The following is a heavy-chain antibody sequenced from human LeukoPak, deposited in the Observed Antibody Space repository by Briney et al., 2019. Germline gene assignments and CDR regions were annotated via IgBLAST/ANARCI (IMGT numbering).Heavy chain of an antibody. CDR3: ASRPYYDFWSGYSDAFDI. D-gene: IGHD3-3*01. Sequence: PSETLSLTCTVSGGSISSSSYYWGWIRQPPGKGLEWIGSIYYSGSTYYNPSLKSRVTISVDTSKNQFSLKLSSVTAADTAVYYCASRPYYDFWSGYSDAFDIWGQGTMVTVSS. J-gene: IGHJ3*02. CDR1: GGSISSSSYY. CDR2: IYYSGST. V-gene: IGHV4-39*01.